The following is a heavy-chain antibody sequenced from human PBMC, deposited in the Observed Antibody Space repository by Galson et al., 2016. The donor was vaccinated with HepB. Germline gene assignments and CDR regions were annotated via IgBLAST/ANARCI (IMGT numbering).Heavy chain of an antibody. CDR2: ISGSGDRT. CDR3: AKDWGFWNYDSSGTLDY. D-gene: IGHD3-22*01. CDR1: GFTFSSYA. V-gene: IGHV3-23*01. Sequence: SLRLSCAASGFTFSSYAMSWVRQAPGEGLEWVSAISGSGDRTYYADSVKGRFTISRDNSKNTLYLQMNSLRAEDTAVYFCAKDWGFWNYDSSGTLDYWGQGTLVTVSS. J-gene: IGHJ4*02.